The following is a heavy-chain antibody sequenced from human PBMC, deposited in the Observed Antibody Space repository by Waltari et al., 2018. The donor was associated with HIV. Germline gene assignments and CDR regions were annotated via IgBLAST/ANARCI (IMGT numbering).Heavy chain of an antibody. CDR3: AKGDRGLGIFYYYYYAMDV. D-gene: IGHD3-10*01. CDR2: ISYDGSNK. CDR1: GFTFSGYG. Sequence: QVQLVESGGGVVQPGRSLRLSCAASGFTFSGYGLHWVRQAPGKGLEWVAVISYDGSNKYLAESVKGRFTISRDNSKHTLYLQMSSLRAEDTAVYYCAKGDRGLGIFYYYYYAMDVWGRGTTVTVSS. J-gene: IGHJ6*02. V-gene: IGHV3-30*18.